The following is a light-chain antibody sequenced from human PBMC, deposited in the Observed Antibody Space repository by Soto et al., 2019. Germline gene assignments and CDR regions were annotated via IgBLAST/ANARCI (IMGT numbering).Light chain of an antibody. J-gene: IGKJ5*01. Sequence: DIRMTQSPSSLSASVGDSVTITCRASQSISIYLNWYQQKPGKAPKLLISGASTLRSGVPSRFSGGGSGTDFTLTISSLQPEDFATYYCQQSYRTVITFGQGTRLEIK. CDR2: GAS. CDR1: QSISIY. V-gene: IGKV1-39*01. CDR3: QQSYRTVIT.